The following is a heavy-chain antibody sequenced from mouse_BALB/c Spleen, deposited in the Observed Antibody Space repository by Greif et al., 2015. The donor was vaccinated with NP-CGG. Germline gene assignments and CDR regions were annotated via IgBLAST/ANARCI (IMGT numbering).Heavy chain of an antibody. CDR1: GYSITSDYA. V-gene: IGHV3-2*02. CDR2: ISYSGST. Sequence: EVQLVESGPGLVKPSQSLSLTCTVTGYSITSDYAWNWIRQFPGNKLEWMGYISYSGSTSYNPSLKSRISITRDTSKNQFFLQLNSVTTEDTATYYCARGWWFAYWGQGTLVTVSA. CDR3: ARGWWFAY. J-gene: IGHJ3*01. D-gene: IGHD1-1*02.